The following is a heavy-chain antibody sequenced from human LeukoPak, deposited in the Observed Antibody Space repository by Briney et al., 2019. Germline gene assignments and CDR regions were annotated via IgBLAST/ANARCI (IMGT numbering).Heavy chain of an antibody. CDR1: GGSISSSSYY. Sequence: SETLSLTCTVSGGSISSSSYYWGWIRQPPGKGLEWIGSIYYSGSTYYNPSLKSRVTISVDTSKNQFSLKLSSVTAADTAVYYCARSGYSSPKNWFDPWGQGTLVTVSS. CDR2: IYYSGST. J-gene: IGHJ5*02. V-gene: IGHV4-39*01. CDR3: ARSGYSSPKNWFDP. D-gene: IGHD5-12*01.